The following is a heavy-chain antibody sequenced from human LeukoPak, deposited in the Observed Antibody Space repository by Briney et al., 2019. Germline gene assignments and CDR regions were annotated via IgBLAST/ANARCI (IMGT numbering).Heavy chain of an antibody. CDR2: IRYDGSNK. Sequence: PGGSLRLSCAASGFTFSNYGMHWVRQAPGKGLEWVAFIRYDGSNKYYADSVKGRFTISRDNSKNTLYLQMNSLRAEDTAVYYCAKGREQWLGSTFDIWGQGTMVTVSS. CDR3: AKGREQWLGSTFDI. CDR1: GFTFSNYG. D-gene: IGHD6-19*01. V-gene: IGHV3-30*02. J-gene: IGHJ3*02.